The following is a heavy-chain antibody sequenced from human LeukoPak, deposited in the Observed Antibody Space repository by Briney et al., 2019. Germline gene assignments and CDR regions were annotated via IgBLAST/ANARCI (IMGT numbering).Heavy chain of an antibody. CDR1: GFTVSSNY. CDR2: IYSGGST. Sequence: GGSLRLSCAASGFTVSSNYMSWVRQAPGKGLEWVSVIYSGGSTYYADSVKGRFTISRDNSKNTLYLQMNSLRAEDTAVYYCAREREVAMITFGPRAFDIWGQGTMVTVSS. V-gene: IGHV3-53*05. D-gene: IGHD3-16*01. J-gene: IGHJ3*02. CDR3: AREREVAMITFGPRAFDI.